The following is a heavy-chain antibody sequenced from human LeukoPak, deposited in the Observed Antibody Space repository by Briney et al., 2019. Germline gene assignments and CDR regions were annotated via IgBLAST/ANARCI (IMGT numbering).Heavy chain of an antibody. J-gene: IGHJ4*02. Sequence: GGSLRLSCAASGFTFSSYAMSWVRQAPGKGLEWVSAISGSGGSTYYADSVKGRFTISRDNSKNTLYLQMNSLRAEDTAVYYCAKDGSSAGGWYENYFDYWGQGTLVTVSS. CDR3: AKDGSSAGGWYENYFDY. CDR2: ISGSGGST. D-gene: IGHD6-19*01. CDR1: GFTFSSYA. V-gene: IGHV3-23*01.